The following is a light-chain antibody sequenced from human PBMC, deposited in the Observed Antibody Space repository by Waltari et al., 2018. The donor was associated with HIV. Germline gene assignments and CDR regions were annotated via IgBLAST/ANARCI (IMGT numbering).Light chain of an antibody. Sequence: QLVLTQSPSASASLGASVKLTYTLSSGHSSYVIAWHQQQPKKGPRYLMKLNSDGSHFKGDGIPDRFSGSSSGAERYLTISSLQSEDEADYYCQTWGTGIVVFGGGTKLTVL. CDR1: SGHSSYV. V-gene: IGLV4-69*01. J-gene: IGLJ2*01. CDR3: QTWGTGIVV. CDR2: LNSDGSH.